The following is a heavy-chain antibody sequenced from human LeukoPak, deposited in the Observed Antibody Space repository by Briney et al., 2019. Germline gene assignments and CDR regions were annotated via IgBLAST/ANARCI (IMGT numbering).Heavy chain of an antibody. V-gene: IGHV3-30*04. CDR1: GFTFSNHA. CDR2: ISYHGRNE. Sequence: GGSLRLSCTASGFTFSNHAMHWVRQAPGKGLEWLTVISYHGRNEYYADSVTGRFTISRDNSKNTVSLQLNSLRVEDAAVYYCARGLEGIAAAGTEYWFDPWGQGTLVIVSS. J-gene: IGHJ5*02. CDR3: ARGLEGIAAAGTEYWFDP. D-gene: IGHD6-13*01.